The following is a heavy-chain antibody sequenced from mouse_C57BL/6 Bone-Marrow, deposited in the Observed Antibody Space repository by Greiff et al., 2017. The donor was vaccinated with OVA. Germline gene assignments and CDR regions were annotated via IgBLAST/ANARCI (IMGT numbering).Heavy chain of an antibody. V-gene: IGHV6-3*01. CDR1: GFTFSNYW. D-gene: IGHD1-1*02. CDR2: IRLKSDNYAT. CDR3: TGAGVGDYFDY. J-gene: IGHJ2*01. Sequence: EVKLEESGGGLVQPGGSMKLSCVASGFTFSNYWMNWVRQSPEKGLEWVAQIRLKSDNYATHYAESVKGRFTISRDDSKSSVYLQMNNLRAEDTGIYYCTGAGVGDYFDYWGQGTTLTVSS.